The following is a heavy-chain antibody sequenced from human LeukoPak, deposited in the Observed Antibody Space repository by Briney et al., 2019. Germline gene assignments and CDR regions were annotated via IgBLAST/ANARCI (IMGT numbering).Heavy chain of an antibody. Sequence: PGGSLRLSCAASGFTFSSYAMSWVRQPPGKGLEWVSVISGSGATTYYADSVKGRFTISRDNSKNTLYLQVDSLRAEDTAVYYCAKGLWGAYYYGMDVWGQGTTVTVSS. J-gene: IGHJ6*02. CDR2: ISGSGATT. V-gene: IGHV3-23*01. CDR1: GFTFSSYA. D-gene: IGHD3-16*01. CDR3: AKGLWGAYYYGMDV.